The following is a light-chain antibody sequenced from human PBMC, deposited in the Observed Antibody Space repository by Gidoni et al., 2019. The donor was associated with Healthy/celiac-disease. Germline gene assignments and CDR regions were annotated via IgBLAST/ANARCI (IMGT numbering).Light chain of an antibody. J-gene: IGKJ3*01. CDR2: AAS. CDR1: QSISSY. CDR3: QKGYSTLT. V-gene: IGKV1-39*01. Sequence: DIQMTQSPSSLSASVGDRVTITCRASQSISSYLNWYQQKPGKAPKLLIYAASSFQSGGPSRFSGSGSGTDFTLTISSLQPEDFATYYCQKGYSTLTFGPGTKVDIK.